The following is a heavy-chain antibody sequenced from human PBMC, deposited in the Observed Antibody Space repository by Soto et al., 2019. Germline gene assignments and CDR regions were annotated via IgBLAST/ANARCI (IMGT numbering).Heavy chain of an antibody. V-gene: IGHV1-18*01. CDR3: ARDRDRVADI. J-gene: IGHJ3*02. D-gene: IGHD2-15*01. Sequence: GASVKVSCKDXCYTFTSYGISWVRQAPGQWLECMAWISAYNGNTNYAQNFQGRVTVTTDTSTSAAYMELMSLTSDDTAVYFCARDRDRVADIWGLGTMVTVS. CDR1: CYTFTSYG. CDR2: ISAYNGNT.